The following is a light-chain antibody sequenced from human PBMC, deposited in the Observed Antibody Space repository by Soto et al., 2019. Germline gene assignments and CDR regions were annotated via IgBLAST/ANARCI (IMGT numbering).Light chain of an antibody. CDR3: QQYGSSPPFT. Sequence: EMVLTQSPGTLSLSPGERATLSCRASQSISSSYLAWYQQKPGQAPRLLMYGASSRATGIPDRFSGSGSGTDFTLTISRLEPEDFAVYYCQQYGSSPPFTFGPGTKVDIK. V-gene: IGKV3-20*01. CDR2: GAS. J-gene: IGKJ3*01. CDR1: QSISSSY.